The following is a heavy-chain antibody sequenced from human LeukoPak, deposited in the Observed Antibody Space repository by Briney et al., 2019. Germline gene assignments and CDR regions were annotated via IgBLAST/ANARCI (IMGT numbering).Heavy chain of an antibody. D-gene: IGHD4-17*01. CDR2: INWDGSIT. CDR3: AKEVADYGVDY. J-gene: IGHJ4*02. Sequence: GVLRLSCAASGFTFITYNMNWVRQAPGRGLEWVSLINWDGSITYYGHSVKGRFTVFRDNNKNSLYLQMNNLRADDTAFYFCAKEVADYGVDYWGQGTLVTVSS. CDR1: GFTFITYN. V-gene: IGHV3-43D*03.